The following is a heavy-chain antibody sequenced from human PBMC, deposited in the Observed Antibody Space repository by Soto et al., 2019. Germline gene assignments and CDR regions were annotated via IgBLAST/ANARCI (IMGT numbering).Heavy chain of an antibody. D-gene: IGHD6-6*01. V-gene: IGHV3-30*02. CDR2: IWYDGSNK. Sequence: PGGSLRLSCAASGFTFSSYGMHWVRQAPGKGLEWVAVIWYDGSNKYYADSVKGRFTISRDNSKNTLYLQMNSLRAEDTAVYYCAKDVEALARVGGMDVWGQGTTVTVSS. CDR3: AKDVEALARVGGMDV. J-gene: IGHJ6*02. CDR1: GFTFSSYG.